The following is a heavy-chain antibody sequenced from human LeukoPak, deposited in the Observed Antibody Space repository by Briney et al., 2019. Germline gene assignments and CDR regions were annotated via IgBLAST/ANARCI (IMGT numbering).Heavy chain of an antibody. V-gene: IGHV3-15*01. Sequence: PGGSLRLSCAASGFDFSSAWMTWVRQAPGQGLEWVAHITSSTSGGTTHYGAPVKGRFTISRDDSEKTMSLQMNGLKSEDTAVYYCAIDVSESSAYPLDYWGQGILVTVSS. CDR3: AIDVSESSAYPLDY. CDR2: ITSSTSGGTT. D-gene: IGHD3-22*01. J-gene: IGHJ4*02. CDR1: GFDFSSAW.